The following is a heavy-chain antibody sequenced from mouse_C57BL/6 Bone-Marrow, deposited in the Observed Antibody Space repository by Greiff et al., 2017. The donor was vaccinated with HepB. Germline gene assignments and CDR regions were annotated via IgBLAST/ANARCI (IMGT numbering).Heavy chain of an antibody. CDR1: GFTFSSYG. D-gene: IGHD2-1*01. CDR3: ARQPLLYQIRRGYYAMDY. CDR2: ISSGGSYT. V-gene: IGHV5-6*01. J-gene: IGHJ4*01. Sequence: EVQLVESGGDLVKPGGSLKLSCAASGFTFSSYGMSWVRQTPDKRLEWVATISSGGSYTYYPDSVKGRFTISRDNAKNTLYLQMSSLKSEDTAMYYCARQPLLYQIRRGYYAMDYWGQGTSVTVSS.